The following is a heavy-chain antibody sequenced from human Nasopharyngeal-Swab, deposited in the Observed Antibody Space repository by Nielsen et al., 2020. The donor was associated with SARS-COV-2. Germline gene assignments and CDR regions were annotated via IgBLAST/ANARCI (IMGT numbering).Heavy chain of an antibody. Sequence: GESLKISCAASGFTFSSYSMNWVRQAPGKGLEWVSYISSSSSTIYYADSVKGRLTISRDNAKNSLYLQMNSLRDEDTAVYYCARGSSSIWFGELLSPLDYWGQGTLVTVSS. CDR2: ISSSSSTI. D-gene: IGHD3-10*01. CDR1: GFTFSSYS. V-gene: IGHV3-48*02. CDR3: ARGSSSIWFGELLSPLDY. J-gene: IGHJ4*02.